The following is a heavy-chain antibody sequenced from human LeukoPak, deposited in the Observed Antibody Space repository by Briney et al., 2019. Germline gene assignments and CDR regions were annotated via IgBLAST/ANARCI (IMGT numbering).Heavy chain of an antibody. D-gene: IGHD3-10*01. Sequence: GRSLRLSCAASGSTFSSYWMHWVRQAPGKGLVWVSRITTDGSTTNYADSVKGRFTISRDNAKNTLYLQMNSLRAEDTAVYYCVRGRGSGSYYDYWGQGTLVTVSS. V-gene: IGHV3-74*01. CDR2: ITTDGSTT. CDR1: GSTFSSYW. CDR3: VRGRGSGSYYDY. J-gene: IGHJ4*02.